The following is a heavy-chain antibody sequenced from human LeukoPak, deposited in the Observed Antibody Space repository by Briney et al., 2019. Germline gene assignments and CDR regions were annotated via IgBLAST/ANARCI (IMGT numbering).Heavy chain of an antibody. CDR1: GFTLSSYG. CDR3: AKAGGGHSSGYYFDAFDI. J-gene: IGHJ3*02. CDR2: ISYDGSNK. D-gene: IGHD3-22*01. Sequence: GGSLRLSCAASGFTLSSYGMHWVRQAPGKGLEWVAVISYDGSNKYYADSVKGRFTISRDNSKNTLYLQMNSLRAEDTAVYYCAKAGGGHSSGYYFDAFDIWGQGTMVTVSS. V-gene: IGHV3-30*18.